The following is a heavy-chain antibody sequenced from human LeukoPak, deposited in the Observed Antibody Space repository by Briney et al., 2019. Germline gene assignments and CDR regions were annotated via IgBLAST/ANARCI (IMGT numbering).Heavy chain of an antibody. J-gene: IGHJ4*02. Sequence: ASVKVSCKASGYTFTSYAISWVRQAPGQGLEWRGWISTYNGNTNYAQKLQGRVTMTTDTSTSTAYMELRSLRSDDTAVYYCARDLRVVATPGFDYWGQGTLVTVSS. CDR1: GYTFTSYA. D-gene: IGHD2-15*01. V-gene: IGHV1-18*01. CDR2: ISTYNGNT. CDR3: ARDLRVVATPGFDY.